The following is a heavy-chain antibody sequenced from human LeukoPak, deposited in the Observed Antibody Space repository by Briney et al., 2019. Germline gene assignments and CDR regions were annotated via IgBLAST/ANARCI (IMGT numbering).Heavy chain of an antibody. D-gene: IGHD1-14*01. V-gene: IGHV3-23*01. CDR2: ISGSATST. CDR3: ARVGTAGELHY. CDR1: GFTFTTYA. J-gene: IGHJ4*02. Sequence: GGSLRLSCAASGFTFTTYAMSWVRQAPGKGLEWVSVISGSATSTYYADSVKGRFTISRDNSKNTLYLQMSSLKTEDTAVYYCARVGTAGELHYWGQGTLVTVSS.